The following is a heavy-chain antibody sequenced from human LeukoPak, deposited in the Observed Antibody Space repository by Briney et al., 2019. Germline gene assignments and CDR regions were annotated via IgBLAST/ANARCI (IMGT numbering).Heavy chain of an antibody. CDR1: GFTFSSYV. V-gene: IGHV3-23*01. Sequence: PGGSLRLSCAASGFTFSSYVMSWVRQAPGKGLEWVSAISGSGGSTYYADSVKGRFTISRDNSKNTLYLQMNSLRAEDTAVYYCAKVDTPYYYDSSGYYTSLLYFDYWGQGTLVTVSS. CDR3: AKVDTPYYYDSSGYYTSLLYFDY. CDR2: ISGSGGST. J-gene: IGHJ4*02. D-gene: IGHD3-22*01.